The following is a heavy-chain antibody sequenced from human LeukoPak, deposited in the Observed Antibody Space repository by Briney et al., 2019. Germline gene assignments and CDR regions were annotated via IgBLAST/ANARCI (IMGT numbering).Heavy chain of an antibody. CDR1: GDSINSYH. D-gene: IGHD3-10*01. CDR3: ARETEGVVLWSSGPGRGMDV. Sequence: SETVSLIFTVSGDSINSYHWTWIRQPPGKGLEWIGYIYYSGNTNYNPSLKSRVTISVDKSKNQFSLKLSSVIAADTAVYYCARETEGVVLWSSGPGRGMDVWGQGTTVTVSS. V-gene: IGHV4-59*12. J-gene: IGHJ6*02. CDR2: IYYSGNT.